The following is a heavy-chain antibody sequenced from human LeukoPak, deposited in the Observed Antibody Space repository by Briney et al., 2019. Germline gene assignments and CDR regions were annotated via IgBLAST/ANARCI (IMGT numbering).Heavy chain of an antibody. CDR3: ARDQVAGIAAAGTPFDY. CDR2: IIPILGIA. J-gene: IGHJ4*02. V-gene: IGHV1-69*04. CDR1: GGTFSSYA. Sequence: SVKVSCKASGGTFSSYAISWVRQAPGRGLEWMGRIIPILGIANYAQKFQGRVTITADKSTSTAYMELSSLRSEDTAVYYCARDQVAGIAAAGTPFDYWGQGTLVTVSS. D-gene: IGHD6-13*01.